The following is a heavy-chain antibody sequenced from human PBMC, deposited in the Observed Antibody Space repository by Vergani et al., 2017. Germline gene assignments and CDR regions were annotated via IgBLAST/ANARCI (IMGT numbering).Heavy chain of an antibody. CDR2: IDYSGST. J-gene: IGHJ1*01. D-gene: IGHD3-22*01. Sequence: QLQLQESGPGLVKPSETLSLTCTVSGGSISSSSYYWGWIRQPXGKGLEWIGSIDYSGSTYYNPSLKSRVTISVDTSKNQFSLKLSSVTAADTAVYYCARDSLESYYDSSGYRPMWYFQHWGQGTLVTVSS. CDR3: ARDSLESYYDSSGYRPMWYFQH. CDR1: GGSISSSSYY. V-gene: IGHV4-39*02.